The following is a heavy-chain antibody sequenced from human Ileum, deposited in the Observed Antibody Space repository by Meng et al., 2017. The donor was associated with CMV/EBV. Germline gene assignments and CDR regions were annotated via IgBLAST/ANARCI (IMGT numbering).Heavy chain of an antibody. Sequence: SETLSLTCAVYGGSFSGYYWSWIRQPPGKGLEWIGEINHSGSTNYNPSLKSRVTISVDTSKNQFSLKLSSVTAADTAVYYCARGYSSSRLARYYYGMDLWGQGTVVTVSS. D-gene: IGHD6-13*01. CDR2: INHSGST. CDR3: ARGYSSSRLARYYYGMDL. CDR1: GGSFSGYY. J-gene: IGHJ6*02. V-gene: IGHV4-34*01.